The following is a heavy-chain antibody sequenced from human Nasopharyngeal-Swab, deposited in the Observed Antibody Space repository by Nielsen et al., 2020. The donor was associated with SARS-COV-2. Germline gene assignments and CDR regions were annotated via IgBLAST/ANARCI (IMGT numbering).Heavy chain of an antibody. V-gene: IGHV7-4-1*02. CDR2: ISTNTGAP. CDR3: ARENQEYANIWIDY. CDR1: GYTFTSNV. J-gene: IGHJ4*02. D-gene: IGHD1-1*01. Sequence: ASVQVSCKASGYTFTSNVLNWVRQAPGQVPEYIGWISTNTGAPTYAQAFTGRFVISLDTSVSTTYLQISSLKADDTAVYSCARENQEYANIWIDYWGQGTQVTVSS.